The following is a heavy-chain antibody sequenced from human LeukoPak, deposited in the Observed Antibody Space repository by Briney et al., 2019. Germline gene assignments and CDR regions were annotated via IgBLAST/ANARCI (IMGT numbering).Heavy chain of an antibody. D-gene: IGHD5-12*01. V-gene: IGHV3-33*01. CDR2: IWYDGSNK. CDR1: GFTFSSYG. Sequence: GGSLRLPCAASGFTFSSYGMHWVRQAPGKGLEWVAVIWYDGSNKYYADSVRGRFTISGDNSKNTLYLQMNSLRAEDTAVYYCASGSSGYVLDYWGQGTLVTVSS. CDR3: ASGSSGYVLDY. J-gene: IGHJ4*02.